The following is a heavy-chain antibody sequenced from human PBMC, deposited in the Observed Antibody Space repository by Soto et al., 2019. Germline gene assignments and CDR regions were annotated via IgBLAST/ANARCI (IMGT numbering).Heavy chain of an antibody. CDR2: INHRGNT. CDR1: GGSFSGYS. D-gene: IGHD2-2*01. CDR3: ARGRQVAPAALFRRAGDYSWDF. J-gene: IGHJ6*02. V-gene: IGHV4-34*01. Sequence: QVQLQQWGAGLLKPSETLSLTCAVYGGSFSGYSWSWIRQPPGKGLEWIGEINHRGNTNYNPSLKSRVTISVDTSKNQFSLKLSSVTAADTAVYYCARGRQVAPAALFRRAGDYSWDFWGQGTTLTVSS.